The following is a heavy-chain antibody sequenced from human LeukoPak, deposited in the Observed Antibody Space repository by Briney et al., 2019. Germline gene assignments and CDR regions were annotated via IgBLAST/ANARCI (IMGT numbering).Heavy chain of an antibody. Sequence: PSETLSLTCTVSGGSISSYYWSWIRQPPGKGLEWIGYIYYSGSTNYNPSLKSRVTISVDTSKNQFSLKLSSVTAADTAVYYCARGSSYYYDSSGYRWRKRTFDIWGQGTMVTVSS. CDR1: GGSISSYY. J-gene: IGHJ3*02. V-gene: IGHV4-59*12. D-gene: IGHD3-22*01. CDR2: IYYSGST. CDR3: ARGSSYYYDSSGYRWRKRTFDI.